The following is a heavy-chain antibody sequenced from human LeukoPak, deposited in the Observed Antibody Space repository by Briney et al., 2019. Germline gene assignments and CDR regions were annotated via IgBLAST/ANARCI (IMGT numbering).Heavy chain of an antibody. CDR1: GFTVSSNY. V-gene: IGHV4-34*01. Sequence: PGGSLRLSCAASGFTVSSNYMSWIRQPPGKGLEWIGEINHSGSTNYNPSLKSRVTISVDTSKNQFSLKLSSVTAADTAVYYCARGRWIYDYWGQGTLVTVSS. D-gene: IGHD1-7*01. CDR3: ARGRWIYDY. CDR2: INHSGST. J-gene: IGHJ4*02.